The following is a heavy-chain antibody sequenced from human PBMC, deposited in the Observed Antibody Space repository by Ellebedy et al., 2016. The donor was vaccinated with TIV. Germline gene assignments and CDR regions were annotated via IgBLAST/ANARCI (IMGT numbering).Heavy chain of an antibody. CDR3: AIGYGSGSYRGYFDY. D-gene: IGHD3-10*01. V-gene: IGHV1-46*01. CDR1: GYTFTSYY. J-gene: IGHJ4*02. CDR2: ITSSGGST. Sequence: AASVKVSCKASGYTFTSYYMHWVRQAPGQGLEWRGIITSSGGSTTYAQKFQGRVTMTRDTSTSTVYMELSSLRSEDTAVYYCAIGYGSGSYRGYFDYWGQGTLVTVSS.